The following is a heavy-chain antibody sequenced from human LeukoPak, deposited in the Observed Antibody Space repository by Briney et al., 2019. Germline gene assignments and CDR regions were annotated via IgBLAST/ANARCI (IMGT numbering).Heavy chain of an antibody. CDR2: IYYSGNT. CDR3: ARVADSYYYMDV. V-gene: IGHV4-59*11. CDR1: GDSISSHD. Sequence: SETLSLTCTVSGDSISSHDWSWIRQPPGKGMEWIGYIYYSGNTNYNPSLKSRVTISVDTSRNQFSLEVSSVTAADTAVYYCARVADSYYYMDVWGKGTTVTVSS. J-gene: IGHJ6*03.